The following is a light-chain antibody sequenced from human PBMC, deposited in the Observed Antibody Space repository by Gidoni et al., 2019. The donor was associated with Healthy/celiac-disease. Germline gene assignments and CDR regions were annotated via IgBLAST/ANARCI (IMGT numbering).Light chain of an antibody. CDR3: QKYNSAPLT. V-gene: IGKV1-27*01. Sequence: PMTPLPSSLSASIGDRVTITCRASQGISNYLAWYQQKPGKVPKLLIYAASTLQSGVPSRFSGSASGTDFTLTISSLQPEDVATYYCQKYNSAPLTFGGGTKVEIK. CDR1: QGISNY. J-gene: IGKJ4*01. CDR2: AAS.